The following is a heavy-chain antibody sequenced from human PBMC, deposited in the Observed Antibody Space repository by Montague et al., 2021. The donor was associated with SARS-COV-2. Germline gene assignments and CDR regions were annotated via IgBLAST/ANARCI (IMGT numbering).Heavy chain of an antibody. V-gene: IGHV4-4*09. D-gene: IGHD3-22*01. Sequence: SETRSLTCTVSGGSINDHYRRWIRQSPGKGLEWIGYISSNGKTNYNPSLKSRVTLSADASRNEFSLKLDSVTAADTAVYFCARRGYYDSAGYHWHLDLWGRGMPVTVSS. CDR1: GGSINDHY. J-gene: IGHJ2*01. CDR3: ARRGYYDSAGYHWHLDL. CDR2: ISSNGKT.